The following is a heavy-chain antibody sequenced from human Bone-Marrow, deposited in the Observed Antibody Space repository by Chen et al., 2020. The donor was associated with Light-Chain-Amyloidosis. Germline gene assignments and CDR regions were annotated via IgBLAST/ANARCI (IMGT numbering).Heavy chain of an antibody. V-gene: IGHV3-48*01. CDR2: ISSSSSTI. J-gene: IGHJ6*03. Sequence: EVQLVESGGGLVQPGGSLRLSCAASGFTFSSYSMNWVCQAPGKGLEWVSYISSSSSTIYYADSVKGRFTISRDNAKNSLYLQMNSLRAEDTAVYYCAGSWRELLVSPYYYMDVWGKGTTVTVSS. CDR3: AGSWRELLVSPYYYMDV. D-gene: IGHD1-26*01. CDR1: GFTFSSYS.